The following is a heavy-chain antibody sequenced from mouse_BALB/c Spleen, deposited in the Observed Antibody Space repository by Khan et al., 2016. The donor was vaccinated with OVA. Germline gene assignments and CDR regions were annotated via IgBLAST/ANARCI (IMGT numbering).Heavy chain of an antibody. V-gene: IGHV9-3-1*01. D-gene: IGHD1-1*02. CDR1: GYSFTNYG. Sequence: QIQLVQSGPEVKKPGETVKISCKASGYSFTNYGMNWVRQAPGKGLKWMGWINTYTGEPTYADDFKGRFAFSLKTSASTAYLQINNLKTEDTATYFCASGGYWYFDVWGAGTTVTVSS. CDR2: INTYTGEP. J-gene: IGHJ1*01. CDR3: ASGGYWYFDV.